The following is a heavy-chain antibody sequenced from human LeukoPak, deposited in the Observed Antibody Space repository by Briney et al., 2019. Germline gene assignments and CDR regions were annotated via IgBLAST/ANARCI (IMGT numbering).Heavy chain of an antibody. D-gene: IGHD3-22*01. J-gene: IGHJ5*02. V-gene: IGHV4-30-4*01. CDR3: ARAYSYYYDSSGYYTAGFWRFDP. CDR2: IYYSGST. Sequence: SETLSLTCTVSGGSISSGDYYWSWIRQPPGKGLEWIGYIYYSGSTYYNPSLKSRVTISVDTSKNQFSLKLSSVTAADTAVYYCARAYSYYYDSSGYYTAGFWRFDPWGQGTLVTVSS. CDR1: GGSISSGDYY.